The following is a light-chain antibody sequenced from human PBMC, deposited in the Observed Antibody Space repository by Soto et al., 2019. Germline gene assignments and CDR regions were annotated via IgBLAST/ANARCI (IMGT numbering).Light chain of an antibody. V-gene: IGKV1-39*01. J-gene: IGKJ3*01. CDR2: AAS. CDR3: LQSYSFPFT. CDR1: QDISNY. Sequence: DIQMTQSPFSLSASVGDRVTLTCRASQDISNYLNWLQQKPGKAPKLLIYAASTLQSGVPSRFSGSESGTEVTLTISSLQPEDSATYFCLQSYSFPFTFGPGTRVDIK.